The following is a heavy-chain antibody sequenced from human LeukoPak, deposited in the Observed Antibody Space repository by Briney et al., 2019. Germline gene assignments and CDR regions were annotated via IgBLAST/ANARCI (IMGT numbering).Heavy chain of an antibody. CDR2: ISYDGSNK. CDR1: GFTFSSYG. D-gene: IGHD3-10*01. V-gene: IGHV3-30*18. Sequence: GRSLRLSCAASGFTFSSYGMHWVRQAPGKGLEWVAVISYDGSNKYYADSVKGRFTISRDNSKNTLYPQMNSLRAEDTAVYYCAKHYYGSGSYYREETDYWGQGTLVTVSS. CDR3: AKHYYGSGSYYREETDY. J-gene: IGHJ4*02.